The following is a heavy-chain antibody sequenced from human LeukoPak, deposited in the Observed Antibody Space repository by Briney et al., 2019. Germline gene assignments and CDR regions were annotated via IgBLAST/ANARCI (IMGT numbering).Heavy chain of an antibody. D-gene: IGHD3-22*01. Sequence: PGGSLRLSCAASGFTFSSYNMNWVRQAPGKGLEWVSSLSSSSSYIYYAESVKGRFTISRDDAKNSLYLQMNSLRVEDTAVYYCARDLGSDSSGGYCHYFDDWGQGTLVTVSS. CDR1: GFTFSSYN. CDR2: LSSSSSYI. J-gene: IGHJ4*02. V-gene: IGHV3-21*01. CDR3: ARDLGSDSSGGYCHYFDD.